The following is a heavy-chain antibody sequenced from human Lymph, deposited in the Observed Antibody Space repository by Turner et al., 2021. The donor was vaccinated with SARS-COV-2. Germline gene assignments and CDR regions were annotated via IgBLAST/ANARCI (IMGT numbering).Heavy chain of an antibody. Sequence: QVQLEESGGGVVQPGRSLRLSCSASGFTCSSYAMHWVRQAPCKGLEWVAFISYDGSDKYYADSVKGRFTFSRDNSKNTLYLQINSLRAEDTAVYYCARDRDSSGWVDYWGQGTLVTVSS. CDR3: ARDRDSSGWVDY. D-gene: IGHD3-22*01. CDR1: GFTCSSYA. J-gene: IGHJ4*02. V-gene: IGHV3-30*04. CDR2: ISYDGSDK.